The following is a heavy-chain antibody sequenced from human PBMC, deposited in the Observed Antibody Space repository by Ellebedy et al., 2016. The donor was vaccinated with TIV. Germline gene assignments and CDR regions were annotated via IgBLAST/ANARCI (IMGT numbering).Heavy chain of an antibody. D-gene: IGHD5-12*01. CDR2: IYPGDSDM. J-gene: IGHJ5*01. V-gene: IGHV5-51*01. Sequence: PGGSLRLSCKGSGYVFANYWIGWVRQMPGKGLEWMGIIYPGDSDMRVSPSFQGQVTISADKSINTAYLEWSTLKASDTAMYYCARTSGYDFRPSDWFVSWGKGTLVTVSS. CDR1: GYVFANYW. CDR3: ARTSGYDFRPSDWFVS.